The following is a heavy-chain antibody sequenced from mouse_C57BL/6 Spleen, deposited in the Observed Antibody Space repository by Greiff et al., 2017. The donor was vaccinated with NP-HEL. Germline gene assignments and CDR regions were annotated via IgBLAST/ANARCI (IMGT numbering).Heavy chain of an antibody. Sequence: VQLQESGAELVRPGTSVKVSCKASGYAFTNYLIEWVKQRPGQGLEWIGVINPGSGGTNYNEKFKGKATLTADKSSSTAYMQLSSLTSEDSAVYFCARGEDYYGSRGYFDYWGQGTTLTVSS. CDR2: INPGSGGT. J-gene: IGHJ2*01. V-gene: IGHV1-54*01. CDR3: ARGEDYYGSRGYFDY. D-gene: IGHD1-1*01. CDR1: GYAFTNYL.